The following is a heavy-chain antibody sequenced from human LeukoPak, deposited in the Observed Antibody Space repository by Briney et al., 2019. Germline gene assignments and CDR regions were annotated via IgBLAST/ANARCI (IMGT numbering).Heavy chain of an antibody. J-gene: IGHJ3*01. Sequence: GGSLRLSCAPSGFTFSRHGMHWVRQAPGKGLEWVAIIWYDGGKKYYTDSVRGRFTISRDNSKNTLYLQMDSLRAEDTAVYYCVRYCNGGSCYRAAFDVWGPGTMVTVSS. CDR1: GFTFSRHG. V-gene: IGHV3-33*08. D-gene: IGHD2-15*01. CDR3: VRYCNGGSCYRAAFDV. CDR2: IWYDGGKK.